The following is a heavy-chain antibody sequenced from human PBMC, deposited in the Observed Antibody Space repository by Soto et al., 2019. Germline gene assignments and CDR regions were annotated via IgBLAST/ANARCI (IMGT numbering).Heavy chain of an antibody. CDR3: ARDYYDFWSGYDFVVHYGMDV. V-gene: IGHV4-31*03. CDR2: IYYSGST. D-gene: IGHD3-3*01. CDR1: GGSISSGGYY. J-gene: IGHJ6*02. Sequence: SETLSLTCTVSGGSISSGGYYWSWIRQHPGKGLEWIGYIYYSGSTYYNPSLKSRVTISVGTSKNQFSLKLSSVTAADTAVYYCARDYYDFWSGYDFVVHYGMDVWGQGTTVTVSS.